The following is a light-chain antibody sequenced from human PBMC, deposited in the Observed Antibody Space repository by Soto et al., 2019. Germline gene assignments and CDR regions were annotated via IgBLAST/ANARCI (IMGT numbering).Light chain of an antibody. CDR1: SSNIGGNT. CDR3: AAWDDSPEGVV. CDR2: SND. V-gene: IGLV1-44*01. Sequence: QSVLTQPPSASGTPGQRVTISCSGSSSNIGGNTVNWFQQLPGTAPKLLIYSNDERPSGVPDRFSGSKSGTSASLAISGLQSEDEAEYYCAAWDDSPEGVVFGGGTKLTVL. J-gene: IGLJ2*01.